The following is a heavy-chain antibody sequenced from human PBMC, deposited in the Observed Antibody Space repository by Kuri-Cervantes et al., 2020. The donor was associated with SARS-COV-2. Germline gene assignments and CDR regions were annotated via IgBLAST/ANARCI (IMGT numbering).Heavy chain of an antibody. V-gene: IGHV3-30-3*01. CDR1: GFTFSTYA. CDR2: ISHDGSSK. J-gene: IGHJ6*02. D-gene: IGHD2-2*01. Sequence: GESLKISCAASGFTFSTYAMHWVRQAPGKGLEWVAVISHDGSSKYYADSVKGRFTISRDNSKNTLYLQMKSLRAEDTAVYYCARGVEVPKPYYYYDMDVWGQGTTVTVSS. CDR3: ARGVEVPKPYYYYDMDV.